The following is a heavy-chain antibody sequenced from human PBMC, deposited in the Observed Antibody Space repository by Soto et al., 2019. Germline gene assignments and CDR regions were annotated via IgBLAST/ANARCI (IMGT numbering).Heavy chain of an antibody. CDR3: ARAYSNYPPYGMEV. J-gene: IGHJ6*02. CDR1: GFTFSSYG. Sequence: GGSLRLSCAASGFTFSSYGMHWVRQAPGKGLEWVAVIWYDGSNKYYADSVKGRFTISRDNSKNTLYLQMNSLRAEDTAVYYCARAYSNYPPYGMEVWGQGTTVTVSS. CDR2: IWYDGSNK. V-gene: IGHV3-33*01. D-gene: IGHD4-4*01.